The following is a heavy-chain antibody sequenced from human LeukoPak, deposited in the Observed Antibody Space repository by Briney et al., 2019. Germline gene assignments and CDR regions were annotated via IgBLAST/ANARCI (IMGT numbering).Heavy chain of an antibody. V-gene: IGHV1-2*02. CDR2: INPNSGGT. CDR3: ARDLLWTNQLIAVAGKNWFDP. CDR1: GYTFTSYD. Sequence: ASVKVSCKASGYTFTSYDINWVRQATGQGLEWMGWINPNSGGTNYAQKFQGRVTMTRDTSISTAYMELSRLRSDDTAVYYCARDLLWTNQLIAVAGKNWFDPWGQGTLVTVSS. J-gene: IGHJ5*02. D-gene: IGHD6-19*01.